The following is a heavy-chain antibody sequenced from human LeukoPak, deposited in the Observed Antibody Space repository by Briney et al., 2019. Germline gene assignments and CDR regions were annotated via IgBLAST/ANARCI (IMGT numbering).Heavy chain of an antibody. V-gene: IGHV3-11*01. D-gene: IGHD3-10*01. CDR2: ISRRGSSR. Sequence: GGCVRLFCGASGFSFSEYYMRWVRRARGRGLEGGSYISRRGSSRYYADSVEGRFTNSRDNAKNSLYLQMNSLRAEDTSVYYCARVAVLIDYWGQGTLVTVSS. CDR1: GFSFSEYY. CDR3: ARVAVLIDY. J-gene: IGHJ4*02.